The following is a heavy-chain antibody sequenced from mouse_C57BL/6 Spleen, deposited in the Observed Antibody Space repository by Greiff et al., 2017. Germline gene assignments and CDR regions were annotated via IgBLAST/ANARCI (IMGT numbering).Heavy chain of an antibody. CDR3: ARYNYGNYPWYFDV. CDR2: IDPSDSYT. V-gene: IGHV1-50*01. CDR1: GYTFTSYW. D-gene: IGHD2-1*01. Sequence: QVQLQQPGAELVKPGASVKLSCKASGYTFTSYWMQWVKQRPGQGLEWIGEIDPSDSYTNYNQKFKGKATLTVDTSSSTAYMQLSSLTSEDSAVYYCARYNYGNYPWYFDVWGTGTTVTVSS. J-gene: IGHJ1*03.